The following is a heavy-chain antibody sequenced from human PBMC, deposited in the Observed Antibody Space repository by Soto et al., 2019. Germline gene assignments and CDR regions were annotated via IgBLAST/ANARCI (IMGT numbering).Heavy chain of an antibody. V-gene: IGHV4-59*01. J-gene: IGHJ5*02. D-gene: IGHD6-13*01. CDR1: GGSIGSYY. CDR3: AREPLVSGWLDP. CDR2: IYYRGIG. Sequence: QVQLQESGPGLVKPSETLSLTCTVSGGSIGSYYWSWIRQPPGKGLEWIGYIYYRGIGDYNPSLKSRATISLDTSKKQFSLKLTSVTAADTAVYYCAREPLVSGWLDPWGQGTLVTVSS.